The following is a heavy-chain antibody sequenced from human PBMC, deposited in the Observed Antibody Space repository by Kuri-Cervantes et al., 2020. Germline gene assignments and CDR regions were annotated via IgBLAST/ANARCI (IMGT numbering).Heavy chain of an antibody. Sequence: GGSLRLSCAASGFTFSSYGMHWVRQAPGRGLEWVSLIYSGGSTYYADSVKGRFTISRDTSKDTLYLEMNRLRSEDTAVYYCARDLGGIAAWTQRYYYGMDVWGQGTTVTVSS. CDR2: IYSGGST. CDR3: ARDLGGIAAWTQRYYYGMDV. V-gene: IGHV3-66*02. D-gene: IGHD6-13*01. J-gene: IGHJ6*02. CDR1: GFTFSSYG.